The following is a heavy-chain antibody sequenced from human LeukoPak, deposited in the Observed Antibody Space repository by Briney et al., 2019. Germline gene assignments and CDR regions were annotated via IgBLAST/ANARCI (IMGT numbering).Heavy chain of an antibody. J-gene: IGHJ4*02. V-gene: IGHV3-23*01. D-gene: IGHD6-13*01. CDR1: GFTFSSYA. CDR3: AKDGLAEAVRY. CDR2: ISGSGGST. Sequence: GGSLRLSCAASGFTFSSYAMSWVRQAPGKGLEWXSAISGSGGSTYYADSVKGRFTISRDNSKNTLYLQMNSLSAEDTAVYYCAKDGLAEAVRYWGQGTLVTVSS.